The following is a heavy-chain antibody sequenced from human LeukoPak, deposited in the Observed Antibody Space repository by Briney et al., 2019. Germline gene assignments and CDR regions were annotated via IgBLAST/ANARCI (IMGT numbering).Heavy chain of an antibody. J-gene: IGHJ4*02. CDR2: IGNDGRT. V-gene: IGHV3-53*01. D-gene: IGHD6-19*01. CDR3: ARDDTSGGYYEFGY. Sequence: GSLRLSCAASGFTVSSSYMSWVRQAPGKGLECVSVIGNDGRTYYANSVKGRFTISRDISQNMVYLQVNSLRDDDTAVYYCARDDTSGGYYEFGYWGQGALLIVSS. CDR1: GFTVSSSY.